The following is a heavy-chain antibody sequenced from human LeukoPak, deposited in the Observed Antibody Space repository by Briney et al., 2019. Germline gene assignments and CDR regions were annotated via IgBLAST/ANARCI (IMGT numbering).Heavy chain of an antibody. J-gene: IGHJ4*02. CDR2: ISRSGSTI. Sequence: GGSLRLSCAASGFSFSSNEMNWVRQAPGKGLEWISYISRSGSTIYYADSVKGRFTISRDNAKNSLYLQMNSLRAEDTAVYYCARDPRVQLRTRYFDYWGQGTLVTVSS. CDR1: GFSFSSNE. D-gene: IGHD1-1*01. V-gene: IGHV3-48*03. CDR3: ARDPRVQLRTRYFDY.